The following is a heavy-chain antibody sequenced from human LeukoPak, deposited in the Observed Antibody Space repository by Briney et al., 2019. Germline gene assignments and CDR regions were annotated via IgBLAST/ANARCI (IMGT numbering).Heavy chain of an antibody. V-gene: IGHV3-33*01. Sequence: GGSLRLSCAASGFTFSSYGMHWVRQAPGKGLERVAVIWYDGSNKYYADSVKGRFTISRDNSKNTLYLQMNSLRAEDTAVYYCVRFRRDYYYGLDVWGQGTTVTVSS. J-gene: IGHJ6*02. CDR3: VRFRRDYYYGLDV. CDR2: IWYDGSNK. CDR1: GFTFSSYG.